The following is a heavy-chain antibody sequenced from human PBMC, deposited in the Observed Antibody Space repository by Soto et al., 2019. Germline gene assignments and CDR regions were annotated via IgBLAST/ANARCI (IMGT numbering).Heavy chain of an antibody. CDR3: AKDLRLYGGNYPAHN. CDR1: GFTFSSYA. Sequence: GGSLRLSCAASGFTFSSYAMIWGRQAPGKGLEWVSAISGSGGSTYYADSVKGRFTIARDNSKNTLYLQMNSLRAEDTAVYYCAKDLRLYGGNYPAHNWGQGTLVTVSS. J-gene: IGHJ4*02. D-gene: IGHD4-17*01. CDR2: ISGSGGST. V-gene: IGHV3-23*01.